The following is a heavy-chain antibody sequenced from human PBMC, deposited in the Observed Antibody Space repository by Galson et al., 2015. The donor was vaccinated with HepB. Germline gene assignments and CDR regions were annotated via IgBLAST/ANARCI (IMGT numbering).Heavy chain of an antibody. J-gene: IGHJ4*02. CDR1: GFTFSSYP. V-gene: IGHV3-23*01. CDR2: ISGNGGST. D-gene: IGHD4-11*01. Sequence: SCAASGFTFSSYPMTWVRQAPGKGLEWVSAISGNGGSTFYADSVKGRFTISRDNSKNTLYLQMDCLRAEETAVYYCAKASRDSNYYFDCWGQGTLVTVSS. CDR3: AKASRDSNYYFDC.